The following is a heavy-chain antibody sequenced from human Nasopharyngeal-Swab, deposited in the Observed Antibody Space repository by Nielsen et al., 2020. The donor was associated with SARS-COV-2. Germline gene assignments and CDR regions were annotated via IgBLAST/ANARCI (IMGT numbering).Heavy chain of an antibody. D-gene: IGHD3-3*01. CDR2: IYYGGST. J-gene: IGHJ3*02. CDR3: ARGDIGNGYYYSMSFGAFDI. Sequence: RQAPGKGLEWIGYIYYGGSTYYNPSLKSRITMSLETSKNQFSLELKSVTAADTAVYYCARGDIGNGYYYSMSFGAFDIWGQGTMVTVSS. V-gene: IGHV4-30-4*01.